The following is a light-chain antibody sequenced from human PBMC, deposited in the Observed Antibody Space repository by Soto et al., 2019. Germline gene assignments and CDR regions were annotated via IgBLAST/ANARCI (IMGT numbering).Light chain of an antibody. CDR1: QGVNSTY. J-gene: IGKJ3*01. V-gene: IGKV3-20*01. Sequence: IVLTQSPVTLSLSPGERATLSCRASQGVNSTYVAWYQQKPGQAPRLLIYAASIRATGIPDRFSGSGSGTGFILPISRLEAEDFLVYFCQHYGSSFTFGPGTKVDIK. CDR3: QHYGSSFT. CDR2: AAS.